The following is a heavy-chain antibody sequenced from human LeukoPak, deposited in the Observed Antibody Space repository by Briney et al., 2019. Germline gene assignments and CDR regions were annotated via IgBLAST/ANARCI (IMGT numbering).Heavy chain of an antibody. CDR2: IYPGDSDT. Sequence: GASLKISCKGSGYRFTSYWIGWVRQLPGKGLECMGIIYPGDSDTRYSPSFQGQVTISADKSISTAYLQWSSLKASDTAMYYCARHETGPYFDYWGQGTLVTVSS. CDR1: GYRFTSYW. V-gene: IGHV5-51*01. D-gene: IGHD1-1*01. J-gene: IGHJ4*02. CDR3: ARHETGPYFDY.